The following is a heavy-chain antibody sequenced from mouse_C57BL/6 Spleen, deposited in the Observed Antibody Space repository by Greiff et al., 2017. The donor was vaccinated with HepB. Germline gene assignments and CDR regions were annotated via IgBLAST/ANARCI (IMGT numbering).Heavy chain of an antibody. J-gene: IGHJ3*01. CDR2: IDPETGGT. CDR1: GYTFTDYE. V-gene: IGHV1-15*01. Sequence: QVHVKQSGAELVRPGASVTLSCKASGYTFTDYEMHWVKQTPVHGLEWIGAIDPETGGTAYNQKFKGKAILTADKSSSTAYMELRSLTSEDSAVYYCTREKLLLLRSPGFAYWGQGTLVTVSA. D-gene: IGHD1-1*01. CDR3: TREKLLLLRSPGFAY.